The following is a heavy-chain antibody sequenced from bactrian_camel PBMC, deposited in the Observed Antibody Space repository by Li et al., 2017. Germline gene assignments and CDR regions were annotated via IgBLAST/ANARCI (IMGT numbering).Heavy chain of an antibody. Sequence: DVQLVESGGGLVQPGGSLRLSCAASGFTFSSYAMSWVRQAPGKGLEWVSAINGGGDMTYYGDSVKGRFTISRDNAANTLYLQLNSLKTEDTAMYYCAKDRYGLGTVSKGQGTQVTVS. J-gene: IGHJ4*01. CDR1: GFTFSSYA. CDR2: INGGGDMT. V-gene: IGHV3S31*01. D-gene: IGHD5*01.